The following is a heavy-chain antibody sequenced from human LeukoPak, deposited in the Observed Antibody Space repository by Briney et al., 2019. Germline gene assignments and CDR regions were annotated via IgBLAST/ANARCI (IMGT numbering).Heavy chain of an antibody. CDR3: ATDKSTLGVTDY. CDR2: IYTSGST. Sequence: SETLSLTCNVSGDSSSTYYWSWIRQPAGKGLEWIGLIYTSGSTNYNPSLKSRVTISVDTSKNQFSLKLSSVTAADTAVYYCATDKSTLGVTDYWGQGTLVTVSS. J-gene: IGHJ4*02. D-gene: IGHD2-8*01. V-gene: IGHV4-4*07. CDR1: GDSSSTYY.